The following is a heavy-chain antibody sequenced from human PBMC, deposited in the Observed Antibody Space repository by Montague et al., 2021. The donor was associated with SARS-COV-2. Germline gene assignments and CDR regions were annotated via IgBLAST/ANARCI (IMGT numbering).Heavy chain of an antibody. V-gene: IGHV3-66*01. D-gene: IGHD2-21*02. CDR1: GFTVSSNY. CDR2: IYSGGST. Sequence: SLRLSCPASGFTVSSNYMSWVRQAPGKGLEWVSVIYSGGSTYYADSVKGRFTISRDNSKNTLYLQMNSLRAEDTAVYCCARARAYCGGDCYWGGAFDIWGQGTMVTVSS. CDR3: ARARAYCGGDCYWGGAFDI. J-gene: IGHJ3*02.